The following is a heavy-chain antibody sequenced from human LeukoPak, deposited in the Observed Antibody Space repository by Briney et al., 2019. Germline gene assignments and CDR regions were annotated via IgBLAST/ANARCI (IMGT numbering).Heavy chain of an antibody. V-gene: IGHV4-38-2*02. CDR3: ARVEAAAGTTIFDY. CDR1: GYSISSDYY. D-gene: IGHD6-13*01. CDR2: IYHSGST. J-gene: IGHJ4*02. Sequence: SETLSLTCTVSGYSISSDYYWGWIRPPPGKGLEWIGSIYHSGSTYYNPSLKSRVTISVDTSKNQFSLKLSSVTAADTAVYYCARVEAAAGTTIFDYWGQGTLVTVSS.